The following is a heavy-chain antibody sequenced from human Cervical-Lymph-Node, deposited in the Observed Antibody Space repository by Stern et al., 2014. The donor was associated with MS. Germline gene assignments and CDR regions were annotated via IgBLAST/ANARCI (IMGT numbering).Heavy chain of an antibody. CDR1: GDTPTTYY. CDR2: ISPSGGGT. V-gene: IGHV1-46*01. CDR3: TMVDIGWNDGFDP. D-gene: IGHD1-1*01. J-gene: IGHJ5*02. Sequence: QDQLVQSGAEVKKPGASAKISCKASGDTPTTYYIHWVRQAPGHGLEWMGLISPSGGGTTYAQRFQGRVTMTRDTSTRTVYVELTSLRSEDTAIYYCTMVDIGWNDGFDPWGQGTRVTVSS.